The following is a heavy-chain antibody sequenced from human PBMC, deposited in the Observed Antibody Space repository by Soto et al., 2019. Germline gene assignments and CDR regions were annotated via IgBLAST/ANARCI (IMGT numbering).Heavy chain of an antibody. CDR2: IKSDGSGT. CDR3: ARGDGDYYDGNGYLGRH. V-gene: IGHV3-74*01. D-gene: IGHD3-22*01. Sequence: EVQLVESGGGLVQPGGSLTLSCAASGFTFSSYWMHWVRQAPGKGLVWVARIKSDGSGTIYADSVKGRLTISRDNARNTLYLQMTSLRAEDTGVYFCARGDGDYYDGNGYLGRHWGQGTLVTVSS. CDR1: GFTFSSYW. J-gene: IGHJ4*02.